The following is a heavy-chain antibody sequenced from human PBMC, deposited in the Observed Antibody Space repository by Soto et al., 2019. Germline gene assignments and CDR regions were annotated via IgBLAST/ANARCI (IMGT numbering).Heavy chain of an antibody. V-gene: IGHV4-31*03. CDR1: GGSISSGGYY. Sequence: SETLSLTCTISGGSISSGGYYWSWIRQHPGKGLEWIGYIYYSGSTYYNPSLKSRVTISVGTSKNQFSLKLSSVTAADTAVYYCARVSARIAGAWGQGTPVTVSS. CDR3: ARVSARIAGA. CDR2: IYYSGST. D-gene: IGHD6-13*01. J-gene: IGHJ5*02.